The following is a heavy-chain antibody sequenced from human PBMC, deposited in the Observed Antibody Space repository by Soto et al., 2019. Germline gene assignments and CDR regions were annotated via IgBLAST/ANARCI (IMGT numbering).Heavy chain of an antibody. CDR3: VREGRGSFDF. Sequence: GGALRLSSAASGFIFTNYAMNWVRQAPGKGLEWVSVIGGRGNSAYYADSVQGRFTISRDNSKNTLSLQMSGLTADDTAIYYCVREGRGSFDFWGRGTMVPVSS. D-gene: IGHD5-12*01. J-gene: IGHJ3*01. CDR1: GFIFTNYA. V-gene: IGHV3-23*01. CDR2: IGGRGNSA.